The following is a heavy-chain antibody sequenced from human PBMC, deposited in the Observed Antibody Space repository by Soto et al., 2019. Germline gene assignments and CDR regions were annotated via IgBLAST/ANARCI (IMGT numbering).Heavy chain of an antibody. Sequence: EVQLVESGGGLVQPGGSLRLSCAASGFRFRDYWMYWVRQPPGKGLEWVANIKQDGSEKYYVDSVKGRFTISRDNARSSLFLQMDSLRAEDTAVYFCARVTTMGGYWGQGTLVTVSS. CDR2: IKQDGSEK. V-gene: IGHV3-7*01. D-gene: IGHD4-17*01. CDR3: ARVTTMGGY. J-gene: IGHJ4*02. CDR1: GFRFRDYW.